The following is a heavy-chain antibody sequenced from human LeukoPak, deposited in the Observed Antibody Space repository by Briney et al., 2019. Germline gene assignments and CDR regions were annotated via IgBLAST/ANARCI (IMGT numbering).Heavy chain of an antibody. CDR1: GYTLTELS. CDR3: ARVGVYCSGDSCFDY. J-gene: IGHJ4*02. D-gene: IGHD2-15*01. V-gene: IGHV1-24*01. Sequence: ASVKVSCKVSGYTLTELSMHWVRQAPGKGLEWMGGFDPEDGETIYAQKFQGRVTMTTDTSTSTAYMELRSLRSDDTAVYYCARVGVYCSGDSCFDYWGQGTLVTVSS. CDR2: FDPEDGET.